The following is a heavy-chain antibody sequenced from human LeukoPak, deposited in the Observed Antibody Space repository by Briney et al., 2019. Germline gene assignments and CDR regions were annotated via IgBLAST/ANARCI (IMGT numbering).Heavy chain of an antibody. V-gene: IGHV5-51*03. CDR1: GYSFTSYW. CDR2: IYPGDSDT. J-gene: IGHJ6*02. D-gene: IGHD5-12*01. Sequence: KPGESLKISCKGSGYSFTSYWIGWVRQMPGKGLEWMGIIYPGDSDTRYSPSFQGQVTISADKSISTAYLQWSSLKASDTAMYYCARLSGYDQVRFYHGMDVWGQGTTVTVSS. CDR3: ARLSGYDQVRFYHGMDV.